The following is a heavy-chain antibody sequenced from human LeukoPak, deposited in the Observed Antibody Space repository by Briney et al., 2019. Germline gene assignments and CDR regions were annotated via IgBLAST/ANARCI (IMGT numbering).Heavy chain of an antibody. Sequence: GASVKLSSKASGSTFTSYYMHWVRQPPGQGLEWMGWINPNSGGTNYAQKFQGRVTMTRDTSISTAYMELSRLRSDDTAVYYCARGGLAMVRGVKPFDYWGQGTLVTVSS. CDR2: INPNSGGT. CDR3: ARGGLAMVRGVKPFDY. J-gene: IGHJ4*02. D-gene: IGHD3-10*01. V-gene: IGHV1-2*02. CDR1: GSTFTSYY.